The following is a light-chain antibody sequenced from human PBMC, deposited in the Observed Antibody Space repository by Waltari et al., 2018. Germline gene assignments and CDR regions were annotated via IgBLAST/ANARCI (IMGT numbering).Light chain of an antibody. CDR1: QSISNY. CDR2: AAS. V-gene: IGKV1-39*01. Sequence: VTITCRASQSISNYLNWYQQKPGKAPKLVIYAASSLQSGVPSRFSGSGSGTDFTLTISSLQPEDFATYFCQHTSSTPPITFGQGTRLEIK. CDR3: QHTSSTPPIT. J-gene: IGKJ5*01.